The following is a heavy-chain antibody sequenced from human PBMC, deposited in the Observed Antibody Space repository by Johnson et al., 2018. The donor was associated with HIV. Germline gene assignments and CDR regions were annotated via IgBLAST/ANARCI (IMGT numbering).Heavy chain of an antibody. CDR3: ARVLRLPRLGAFDI. CDR2: ISSSGITI. J-gene: IGHJ3*02. V-gene: IGHV3-11*04. CDR1: GFTFSRYY. D-gene: IGHD5-12*01. Sequence: QVQLVESGGGLIQPGGSLRLSCAASGFTFSRYYMSWIRQAPGKGLEWVSYISSSGITIYYADSVKGRFTISRDNAKNSLYLQMNSLRAEDTAVYYCARVLRLPRLGAFDIWGQGTMVTVSS.